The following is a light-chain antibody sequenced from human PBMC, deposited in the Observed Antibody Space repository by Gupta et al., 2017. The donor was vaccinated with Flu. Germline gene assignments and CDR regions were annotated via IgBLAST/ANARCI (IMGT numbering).Light chain of an antibody. CDR3: MQALQTPT. CDR1: QSLLHTNGYNY. J-gene: IGKJ5*01. CDR2: LGS. V-gene: IGKV2-28*01. Sequence: DIVVAQSPLSLPVTPGEPASISCRSSQSLLHTNGYNYLDWFLQKPGQSPQLLIYLGSHRASGVPDRFSGSGSGTDFILKISRVETEDVGVYYCMQALQTPTFGQGTRLEIK.